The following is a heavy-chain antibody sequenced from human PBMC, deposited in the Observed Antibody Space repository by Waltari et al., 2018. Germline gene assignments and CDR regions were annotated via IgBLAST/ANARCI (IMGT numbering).Heavy chain of an antibody. Sequence: QLQLQESGPRLVKPAETLSPPCTVSGDSVSSGPSFWAWIRQPPGKGLEWLGSMFYSGTTYHNSSLKSRVTISVDTSKNQVSLQLKSVTAADTAVYFCARDRSGTINSFDPWGRGTLVTVSS. J-gene: IGHJ5*02. V-gene: IGHV4-39*07. D-gene: IGHD1-26*01. CDR2: MFYSGTT. CDR3: ARDRSGTINSFDP. CDR1: GDSVSSGPSF.